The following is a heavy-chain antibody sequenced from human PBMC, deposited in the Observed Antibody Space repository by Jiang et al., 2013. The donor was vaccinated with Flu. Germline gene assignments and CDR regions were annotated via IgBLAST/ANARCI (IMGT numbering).Heavy chain of an antibody. CDR1: GYSFTSYW. D-gene: IGHD3-16*02. CDR3: ARQGRGSYRLDWFDP. J-gene: IGHJ5*02. CDR2: IYPGDSDT. V-gene: IGHV5-51*01. Sequence: CKGSGYSFTSYWIGWVRQMPGKGLEWMGIIYPGDSDTRYSPSFQGQVTISADKSISTAYLQWSSLKASDTAMYYCARQGRGSYRLDWFDPWGQGTLVTVSS.